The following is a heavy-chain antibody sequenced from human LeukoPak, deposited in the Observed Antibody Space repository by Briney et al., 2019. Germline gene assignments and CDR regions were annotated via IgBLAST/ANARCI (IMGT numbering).Heavy chain of an antibody. V-gene: IGHV1-8*01. J-gene: IGHJ4*02. CDR3: ARGGAAAETSGFDH. Sequence: ASVKVSCKASGYTFTSYDINWVRQAPGQGLEWMGWLSTDSDDTGYAQKFQGRVSMTRDNSIDTAYMELRGLKSDDTAVYYCARGGAAAETSGFDHWGRGTLVIVSA. D-gene: IGHD6-13*01. CDR1: GYTFTSYD. CDR2: LSTDSDDT.